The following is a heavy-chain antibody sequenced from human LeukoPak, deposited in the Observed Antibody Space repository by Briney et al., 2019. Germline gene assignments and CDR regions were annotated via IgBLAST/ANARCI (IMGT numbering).Heavy chain of an antibody. J-gene: IGHJ4*02. CDR1: GFTFSGSA. D-gene: IGHD5-12*01. CDR3: TRHTAGVASQNDY. V-gene: IGHV3-73*01. Sequence: GGSLRLSCAASGFTFSGSAMHWVRQASGKGLEWVGRIRSKANSYATAYAASVKGRFTISRDDSKNTAYLQMNSLKTEDTAVYYCTRHTAGVASQNDYWGQGTLVTVSS. CDR2: IRSKANSYAT.